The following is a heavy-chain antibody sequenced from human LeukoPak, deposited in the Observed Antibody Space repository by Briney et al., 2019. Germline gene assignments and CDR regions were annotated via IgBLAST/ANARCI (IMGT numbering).Heavy chain of an antibody. CDR2: INHSGST. CDR3: ARVPAMDVNYYHYYGMDV. CDR1: GGSFSGDY. V-gene: IGHV4-34*01. D-gene: IGHD5-18*01. J-gene: IGHJ6*02. Sequence: SETLSLTCAVYGGSFSGDYWSWIRQPPGKGLELNGEINHSGSTNYNPSLKSRVTISVDTSKNQFSLKVSSVTAADTAVYYCARVPAMDVNYYHYYGMDVWGQGTTVTVSS.